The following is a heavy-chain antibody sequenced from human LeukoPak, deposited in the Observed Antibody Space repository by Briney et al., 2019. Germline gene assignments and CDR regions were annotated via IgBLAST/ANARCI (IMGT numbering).Heavy chain of an antibody. Sequence: ASVKVSCKPSGYTFPDYYVHWVRQAPGQGLEWLGWISPNNGDTNYAQKFQGRVCMTRDTSTRTAYMELSSLTSDDTAVYYCARPMVPSTIAVAADFDYWGQGTLVTVSS. J-gene: IGHJ4*02. V-gene: IGHV1-2*02. CDR1: GYTFPDYY. CDR2: ISPNNGDT. CDR3: ARPMVPSTIAVAADFDY. D-gene: IGHD6-19*01.